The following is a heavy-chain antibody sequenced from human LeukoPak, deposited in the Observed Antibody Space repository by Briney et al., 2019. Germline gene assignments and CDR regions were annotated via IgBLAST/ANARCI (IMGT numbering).Heavy chain of an antibody. CDR3: ANAMVAGGFQYFRH. J-gene: IGHJ1*01. D-gene: IGHD6-19*01. V-gene: IGHV1-3*01. Sequence: ASVKVSCKTSGYTFTNYVMHWMRQAPGQRLEWMGWINGGNANTQYSQKFQGRVIFTRDTSASTGYMELSGLISEDTAVYYCANAMVAGGFQYFRHWGQGTLVTVSS. CDR1: GYTFTNYV. CDR2: INGGNANT.